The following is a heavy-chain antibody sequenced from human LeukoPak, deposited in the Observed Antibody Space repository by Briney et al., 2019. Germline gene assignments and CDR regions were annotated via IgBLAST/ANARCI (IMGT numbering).Heavy chain of an antibody. D-gene: IGHD3-9*01. CDR2: ISSSSGSI. J-gene: IGHJ4*02. CDR1: GFTFSAYN. CDR3: AKDGHYDILTGYYSVDY. V-gene: IGHV3-48*01. Sequence: GGSLRLSCAASGFTFSAYNMNWVRQAPGKGLEWVSFISSSSGSIYYADSVKGRFTISRDNSKNTLYLQMNSLRAEDTAVYYCAKDGHYDILTGYYSVDYWGQGTLVTVSS.